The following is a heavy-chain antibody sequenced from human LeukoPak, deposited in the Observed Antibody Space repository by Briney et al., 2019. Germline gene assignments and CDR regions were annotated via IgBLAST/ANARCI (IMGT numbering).Heavy chain of an antibody. D-gene: IGHD6-19*01. J-gene: IGHJ4*02. CDR1: GYTFTGYY. CDR2: INPNSGGT. CDR3: AREGGQGIAVAGYYFDY. V-gene: IGHV1-2*02. Sequence: ASVKVSCKASGYTFTGYYMHWVRQAPGQGLEWMGWINPNSGGTNYAQKLQGRVTMTTDTSTSTAYMELRSLISDDTAVYYCAREGGQGIAVAGYYFDYWGQGTLVTVSS.